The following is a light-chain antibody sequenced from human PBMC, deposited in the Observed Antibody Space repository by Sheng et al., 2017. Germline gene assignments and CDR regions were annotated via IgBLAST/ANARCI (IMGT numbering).Light chain of an antibody. J-gene: IGKJ1*01. CDR2: GTS. Sequence: EVVLTQSPGTLSLSQGERATLSCRASQSISTGYLAWYQQRPGQAPRLLIYGTSTVATGIPDRFRGSGSGTLFTLTINRLEPEDFALYYCQQYDRSPWTFGQGTKVEIK. CDR1: QSISTGY. V-gene: IGKV3-20*01. CDR3: QQYDRSPWT.